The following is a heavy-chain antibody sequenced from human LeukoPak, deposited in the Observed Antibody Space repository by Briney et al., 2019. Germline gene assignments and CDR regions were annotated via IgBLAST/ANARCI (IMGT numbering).Heavy chain of an antibody. D-gene: IGHD6-6*01. CDR3: ARSSTIAARRVNWFDP. CDR2: MNPSSGNT. CDR1: GYTFTSYD. Sequence: ASVKVSCKASGYTFTSYDINWVRQATGQGLEWMGWMNPSSGNTGYAQKFQGRVTMTRNTSISTAYMELSSLRSEDTAVYYCARSSTIAARRVNWFDPWGQGTLVTVSP. V-gene: IGHV1-8*01. J-gene: IGHJ5*02.